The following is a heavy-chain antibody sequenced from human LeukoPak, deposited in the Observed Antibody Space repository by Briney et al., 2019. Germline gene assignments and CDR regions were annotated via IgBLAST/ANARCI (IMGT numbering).Heavy chain of an antibody. CDR2: IKQDGSEK. V-gene: IGHV3-7*03. CDR3: AKGSAPVRPYYFDC. CDR1: GFTFSNYW. J-gene: IGHJ4*02. Sequence: QPGWSLRLSCAVSGFTFSNYWMNWVRQAPGKGLEWVANIKQDGSEKYYVDSVKGRFTISRDNAKNSLYLQMNSLRVEDTAVYYCAKGSAPVRPYYFDCWGQGTLVTVSS. D-gene: IGHD3-10*01.